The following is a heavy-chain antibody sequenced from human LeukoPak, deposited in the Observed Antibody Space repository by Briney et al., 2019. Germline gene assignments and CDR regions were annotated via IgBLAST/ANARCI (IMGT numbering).Heavy chain of an antibody. J-gene: IGHJ3*02. CDR2: ITPFNGNT. CDR1: GYTSTYRY. V-gene: IGHV1-45*02. Sequence: GSSVKVSCKASGYTSTYRYLHWVRQAPGQALEWMGWITPFNGNTNYAQKFQDRVTITRDRSMSTAYMELSSLRSEDTAMYYCASPGGIAAAGPWDAFDIWGQGTMVTVSS. D-gene: IGHD6-13*01. CDR3: ASPGGIAAAGPWDAFDI.